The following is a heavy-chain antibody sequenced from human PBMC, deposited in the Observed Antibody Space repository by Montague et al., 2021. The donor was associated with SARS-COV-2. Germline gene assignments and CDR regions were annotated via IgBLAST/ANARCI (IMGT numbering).Heavy chain of an antibody. Sequence: SETLSLTCSVSGDSITPYGDSIGGYFWSWIRQPAGKGLEWIGRIYANGNFDNNPSLNSRVSMSMDTSKQEFSMRLISVTAADTAVYYCVRDAYYFGPGREYHGAFDPWGQGTLVTVSS. CDR1: GDSITPYGDSIGGYF. V-gene: IGHV4-4*07. CDR2: IYANGNF. J-gene: IGHJ5*02. D-gene: IGHD3-10*01. CDR3: VRDAYYFGPGREYHGAFDP.